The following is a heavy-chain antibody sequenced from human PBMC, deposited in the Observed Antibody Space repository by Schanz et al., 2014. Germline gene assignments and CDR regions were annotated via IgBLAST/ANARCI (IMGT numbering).Heavy chain of an antibody. Sequence: QVQLRESGPRLVKPSETLSLNCTVSGDSMKSHYWTWIRQPAGQGLEWVGRIFTGGSSDYNRSFKSRITMSIDTSKKYLSLNLNSLTAADTAFYFCARVSRGGVFDFWGPGILVTVSS. CDR1: GDSMKSHY. V-gene: IGHV4-4*07. J-gene: IGHJ4*02. D-gene: IGHD3-3*01. CDR2: IFTGGSS. CDR3: ARVSRGGVFDF.